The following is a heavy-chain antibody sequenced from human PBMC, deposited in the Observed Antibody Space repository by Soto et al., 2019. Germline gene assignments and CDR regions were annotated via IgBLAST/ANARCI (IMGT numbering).Heavy chain of an antibody. CDR3: ARGGVATIFDP. CDR2: IYYSGST. Sequence: KASETLSLTCTVSGGSVSSGSYYWSWIRQPPGKGLEWIGYIYYSGSTNYNPSLKSRVTISVDTSKNQFSLKLSSVTAADTAVYYCARGGVATIFDPWGQGTLVTVSS. V-gene: IGHV4-61*01. D-gene: IGHD5-12*01. CDR1: GGSVSSGSYY. J-gene: IGHJ5*02.